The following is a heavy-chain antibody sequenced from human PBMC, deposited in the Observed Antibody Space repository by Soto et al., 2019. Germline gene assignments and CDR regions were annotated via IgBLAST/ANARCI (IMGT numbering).Heavy chain of an antibody. CDR1: EGSSAGYG. D-gene: IGHD3-9*01. Sequence: CSVAEGSSAGYGGSCISKKKGKGLEWIGYIYYSGSTNYNPSLKSRVTISVDTSKNTLYLQMNSLRAEDTAVYYCARDQYYDILTGYPFDYWGQGTLVTVSS. CDR3: ARDQYYDILTGYPFDY. J-gene: IGHJ4*02. CDR2: IYYSGST. V-gene: IGHV4-59*12.